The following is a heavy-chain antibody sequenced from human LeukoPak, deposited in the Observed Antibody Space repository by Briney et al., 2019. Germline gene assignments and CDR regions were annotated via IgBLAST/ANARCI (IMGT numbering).Heavy chain of an antibody. CDR2: INPSGGST. CDR3: ARVSPAVAGTGAFDI. Sequence: GASVKVSCKASGYTFTSYYMHWVRQAPGQGLEWMGIINPSGGSTSYAQKFQGRVTMTRDTSTSTVYMELSSLRSEDTAVYYCARVSPAVAGTGAFDIWGQGTMVTVSS. CDR1: GYTFTSYY. V-gene: IGHV1-46*01. D-gene: IGHD6-19*01. J-gene: IGHJ3*02.